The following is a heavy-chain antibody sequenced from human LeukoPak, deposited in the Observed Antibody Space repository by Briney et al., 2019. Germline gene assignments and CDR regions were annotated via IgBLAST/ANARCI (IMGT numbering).Heavy chain of an antibody. J-gene: IGHJ4*02. V-gene: IGHV4-39*01. Sequence: SETLSLTCIVSGDSIRSTSHYWAWIRQSPGKRLEWIGSIYYSGSTYYNPSLKSRVTISVVTSKNQFSLKLSSVTAADTAVYYCARAILNDYVWGSYQLDYWGQGTLVTVSS. D-gene: IGHD3-16*02. CDR2: IYYSGST. CDR1: GDSIRSTSHY. CDR3: ARAILNDYVWGSYQLDY.